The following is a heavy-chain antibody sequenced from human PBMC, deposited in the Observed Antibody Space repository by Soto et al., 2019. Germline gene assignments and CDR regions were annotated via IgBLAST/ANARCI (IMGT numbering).Heavy chain of an antibody. CDR3: ARGSLFYDYIWGSYRFVGNFDY. J-gene: IGHJ4*02. Sequence: SETLSLTCAVYGGSFSGYYWSWIRQPPGKGLEWIGEINHSGSTNYNPSLKSRVTISVDTSKSQFSLKLSSVTAADTAVYYCARGSLFYDYIWGSYRFVGNFDYWGQETRVTVSS. D-gene: IGHD3-16*02. V-gene: IGHV4-34*01. CDR1: GGSFSGYY. CDR2: INHSGST.